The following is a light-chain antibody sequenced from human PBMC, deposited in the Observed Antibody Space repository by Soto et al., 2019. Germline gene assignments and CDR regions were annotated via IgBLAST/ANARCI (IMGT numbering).Light chain of an antibody. CDR3: QQYHYWWT. Sequence: IVLTQSPGTLSLSPGERATLSCRAGQSVSNNLAWFQQKPGQVPRLLIYGASNRATGVSARFSGSGSGTEFTLTIGSLQSEDFAVYYCQQYHYWWTFGQGTKVDIK. J-gene: IGKJ1*01. CDR2: GAS. CDR1: QSVSNN. V-gene: IGKV3-15*01.